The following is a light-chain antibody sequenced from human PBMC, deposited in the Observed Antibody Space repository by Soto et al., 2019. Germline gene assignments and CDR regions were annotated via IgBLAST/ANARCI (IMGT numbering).Light chain of an antibody. V-gene: IGKV3-20*01. J-gene: IGKJ1*01. Sequence: EIVLTQSPGTLSLSPGERATLSCRASQSVSSSYLAWYQHKPGQAPRLLIYCVSSRATGIPDRFSGSGSGTHFTLTISRLEPEDFAVYYCHQYGTSPKTFGQGTKVEIK. CDR2: CVS. CDR3: HQYGTSPKT. CDR1: QSVSSSY.